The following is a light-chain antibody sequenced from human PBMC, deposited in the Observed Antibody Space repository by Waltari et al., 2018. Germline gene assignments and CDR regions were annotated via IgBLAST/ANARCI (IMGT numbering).Light chain of an antibody. CDR2: EVS. Sequence: QSALTQPASVSGSPGQSITISCSGTSSDIGSYHYVSWYQQQPGKAPKLMIYEVSMRPSGVSNRFSGSKSGNTASLTISGLQAEDECDYYCCSYAGSGSTFYVFGTGTKVTVL. J-gene: IGLJ1*01. CDR1: SSDIGSYHY. V-gene: IGLV2-23*02. CDR3: CSYAGSGSTFYV.